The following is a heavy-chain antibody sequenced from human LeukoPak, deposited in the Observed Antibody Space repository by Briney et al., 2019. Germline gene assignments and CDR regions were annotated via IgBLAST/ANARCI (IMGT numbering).Heavy chain of an antibody. Sequence: GASVKVSCKASGYTFTGYHIHWVRQAPGQGLEWMGWISAYNGNTNYAQELQGRVTMTTDTSTSTAYMELRSLRSDDTAVYYCARDGPGGGWFGEFLHGFDPWGQGTLVTVSS. D-gene: IGHD3-10*01. CDR3: ARDGPGGGWFGEFLHGFDP. CDR2: ISAYNGNT. J-gene: IGHJ5*02. V-gene: IGHV1-18*04. CDR1: GYTFTGYH.